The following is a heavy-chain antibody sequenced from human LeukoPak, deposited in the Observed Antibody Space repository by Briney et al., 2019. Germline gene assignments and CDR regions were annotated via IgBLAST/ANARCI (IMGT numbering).Heavy chain of an antibody. J-gene: IGHJ4*02. CDR1: GFTVSSNY. V-gene: IGHV3-53*01. Sequence: PGGSLRLSCAASGFTVSSNYMSWVRQAPGKGLEWVSVIYSGGSTYYADSVKCRFTISRDNSKNTLYLQMNSLRAEDTAVYYCARASNGGYFDYWGQGTLVTVSS. D-gene: IGHD3-10*01. CDR3: ARASNGGYFDY. CDR2: IYSGGST.